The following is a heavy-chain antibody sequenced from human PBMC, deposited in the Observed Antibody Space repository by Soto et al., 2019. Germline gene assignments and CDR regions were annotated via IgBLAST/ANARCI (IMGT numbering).Heavy chain of an antibody. V-gene: IGHV4-59*11. CDR1: GGSIRNHS. D-gene: IGHD7-27*01. CDR3: TRANSYSEY. J-gene: IGHJ4*02. Sequence: QVQLQESGPGLVKPSETLSLTCTVSGGSIRNHSWSWIRQPPGKGLDWIGYIYYNGNTNYNPPLKSRVTMSVDTSKNQISLKLSSVTAADTAVYYCTRANSYSEYWGQGTLVTVSS. CDR2: IYYNGNT.